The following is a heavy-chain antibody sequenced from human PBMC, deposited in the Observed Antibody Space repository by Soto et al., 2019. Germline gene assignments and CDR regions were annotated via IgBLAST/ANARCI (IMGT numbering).Heavy chain of an antibody. CDR2: ISYDGNNK. D-gene: IGHD6-19*01. CDR3: ARDRVVAGIGEIDY. V-gene: IGHV3-30*13. CDR1: GFTFINYG. Sequence: QVQLVESGGGVVQPGRSLRLSCAASGFTFINYGMHWVRQAPGKGLEWVAVISYDGNNKYYADSVKGRFTISRDNSMNRLYLQMNSLRPEDTAVYYCARDRVVAGIGEIDYWGQGTLVTVSS. J-gene: IGHJ4*02.